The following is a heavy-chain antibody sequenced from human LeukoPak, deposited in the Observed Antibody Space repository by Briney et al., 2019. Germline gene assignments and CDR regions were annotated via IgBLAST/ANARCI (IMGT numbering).Heavy chain of an antibody. J-gene: IGHJ4*02. CDR3: ARTMIYGANLMY. V-gene: IGHV3-21*01. D-gene: IGHD4-23*01. Sequence: GGSLRLSCTASGFTFSSYSMNWVRQAPGKGLEWVSSISSSSSYIYYADSVKGRFTISRDNAKNSLYLQMNSLRAEDTAVYYCARTMIYGANLMYWGQGTLVTVS. CDR1: GFTFSSYS. CDR2: ISSSSSYI.